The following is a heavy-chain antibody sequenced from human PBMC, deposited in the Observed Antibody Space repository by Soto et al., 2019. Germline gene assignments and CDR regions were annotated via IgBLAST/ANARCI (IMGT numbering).Heavy chain of an antibody. Sequence: SLRLSCAASGFTFSSYGMHWVRQAPGKGLEWVAVISYDGSNKYYADSVKGRFTISRDNSKNTLYLQMNSLRAEDTAVYYCAKEITKNKPHYYYYYMDVWGKGTTVTVSS. D-gene: IGHD3-16*01. CDR2: ISYDGSNK. J-gene: IGHJ6*03. CDR3: AKEITKNKPHYYYYYMDV. V-gene: IGHV3-30*18. CDR1: GFTFSSYG.